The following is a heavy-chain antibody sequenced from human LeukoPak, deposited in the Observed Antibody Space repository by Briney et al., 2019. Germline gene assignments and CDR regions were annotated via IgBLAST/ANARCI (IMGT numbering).Heavy chain of an antibody. D-gene: IGHD2-2*02. CDR1: GFTFDDYG. CDR3: ARATCSSTSCYRNYYYYYMDV. CDR2: INWNGGST. V-gene: IGHV3-20*04. J-gene: IGHJ6*03. Sequence: GSLRLSCAASGFTFDDYGMSWVRQAPGKGLEWVSGINWNGGSTGYADSVKGRFTISRDNAKNSLYLQMNGLRAEDTALYYCARATCSSTSCYRNYYYYYMDVWGKGTTVTVSS.